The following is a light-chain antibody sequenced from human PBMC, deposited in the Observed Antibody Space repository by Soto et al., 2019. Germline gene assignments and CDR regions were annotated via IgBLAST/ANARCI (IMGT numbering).Light chain of an antibody. CDR3: QQYNNWPLRIT. CDR1: QSVSSN. J-gene: IGKJ5*01. V-gene: IGKV3-15*01. Sequence: EIVMTQSPATLSVSPGERATLSCRASQSVSSNLAWYQQKPGQAPRLLIYGASTRATGIPARFSGSGSGTEFTLTISSLQSEDFAVYYCQQYNNWPLRITFGQRTRLEVK. CDR2: GAS.